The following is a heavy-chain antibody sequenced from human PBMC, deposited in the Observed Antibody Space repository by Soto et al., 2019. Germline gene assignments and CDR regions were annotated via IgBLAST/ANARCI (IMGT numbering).Heavy chain of an antibody. CDR3: VRQGIGVLHGLVDV. D-gene: IGHD1-26*01. CDR1: GGSISSYY. V-gene: IGHV4-59*01. Sequence: ASETLSLTCTVSGGSISSYYWSWIRQPPGKGLEWIGYIYYSGSTNYNPSLKSRVTISVDTSKNQFSLKLSSVTAADTAVYYCVRQGIGVLHGLVDVWGQGTTVTVSS. J-gene: IGHJ6*02. CDR2: IYYSGST.